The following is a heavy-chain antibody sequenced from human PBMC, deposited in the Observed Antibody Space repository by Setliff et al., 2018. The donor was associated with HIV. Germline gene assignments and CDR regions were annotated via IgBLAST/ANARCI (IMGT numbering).Heavy chain of an antibody. V-gene: IGHV1-18*01. CDR3: ARDHHGARRDYYYYYMDV. CDR1: GYTFTSYG. J-gene: IGHJ6*03. CDR2: ISAYNGNT. Sequence: ASVKVSCKASGYTFTSYGISWVRQAPGQGLEWMGWISAYNGNTNYAQKLQGRVTMTTDTSTSTAYMELRSLRSDDTAVYYCARDHHGARRDYYYYYMDVWGKGTTVTVSS.